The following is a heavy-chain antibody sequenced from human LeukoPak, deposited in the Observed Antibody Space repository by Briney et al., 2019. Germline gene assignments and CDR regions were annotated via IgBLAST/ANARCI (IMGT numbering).Heavy chain of an antibody. Sequence: PGGSLRLSCAASEFTFSGYWMSWVRQAPGKGLEWVANIKQDGSEKYYVDSVKGRFTISRDNAKNSLYLQMNSLRAEDTALYYCARDSGKWVLLPRYYFDYWGQGTLVTVSS. CDR3: ARDSGKWVLLPRYYFDY. CDR2: IKQDGSEK. CDR1: EFTFSGYW. V-gene: IGHV3-7*03. D-gene: IGHD1-26*01. J-gene: IGHJ4*02.